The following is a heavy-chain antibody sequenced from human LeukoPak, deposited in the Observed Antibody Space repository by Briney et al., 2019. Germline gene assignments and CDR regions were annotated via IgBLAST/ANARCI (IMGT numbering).Heavy chain of an antibody. D-gene: IGHD2-15*01. CDR1: GGTFSSYT. CDR2: IIPVFGTA. Sequence: SVKVSCKASGGTFSSYTINWVRQAPGQGLEWMGGIIPVFGTANYVQKFQGRVTITADESTSTAYMELSSLRSEDTAVYYCARDGCSGDSCYFDYWGQGTLVTLSS. V-gene: IGHV1-69*13. CDR3: ARDGCSGDSCYFDY. J-gene: IGHJ4*02.